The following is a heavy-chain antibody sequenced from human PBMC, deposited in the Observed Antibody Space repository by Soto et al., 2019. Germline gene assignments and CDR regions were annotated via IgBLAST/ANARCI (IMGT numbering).Heavy chain of an antibody. J-gene: IGHJ4*02. CDR1: GFTFSSYS. Sequence: GGSLRLSCAASGFTFSSYSMNWVRQAPGKGLEWVSSISSSSSYIYYADSVKGRFTISRDNAKNSLYLQMNSLRAEDTAVYYCAGGYSYGNYYFDYWGQGTLVTVSS. D-gene: IGHD5-18*01. V-gene: IGHV3-21*01. CDR2: ISSSSSYI. CDR3: AGGYSYGNYYFDY.